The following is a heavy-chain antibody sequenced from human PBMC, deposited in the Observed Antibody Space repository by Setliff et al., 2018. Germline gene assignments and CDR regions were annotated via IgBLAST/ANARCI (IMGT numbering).Heavy chain of an antibody. CDR2: ISWNSDII. CDR3: ATNPRKGRSGGYYYDDPYYYYMDV. D-gene: IGHD3-22*01. Sequence: LSLTCTVSDVSISGYYWSWIRQSPGKGLEWVSGISWNSDIIYYADSVKGRFTISRDNAKNSLYLQLNSLRAEDTAVYYCATNPRKGRSGGYYYDDPYYYYMDVWGKGTTVTVS. J-gene: IGHJ6*03. CDR1: DVSISGYY. V-gene: IGHV3-11*04.